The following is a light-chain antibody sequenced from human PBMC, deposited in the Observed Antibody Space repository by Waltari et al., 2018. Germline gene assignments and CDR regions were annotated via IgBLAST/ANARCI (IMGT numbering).Light chain of an antibody. Sequence: QSVLTQPPSASGTPGQRVTISCSGSSSNIGSNYVYWYQQLPGTAPKRLIYRNNQRPSGCPDRFSGSKSGTSASLAISGLRSEDEADYYCAAWDDSLSGPVFGGGTKLTVL. CDR1: SSNIGSNY. CDR2: RNN. CDR3: AAWDDSLSGPV. J-gene: IGLJ2*01. V-gene: IGLV1-47*01.